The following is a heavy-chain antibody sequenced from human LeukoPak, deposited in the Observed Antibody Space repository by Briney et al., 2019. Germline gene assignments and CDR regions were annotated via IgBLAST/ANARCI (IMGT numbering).Heavy chain of an antibody. J-gene: IGHJ5*02. V-gene: IGHV3-30*18. CDR3: AKEGQRGSYGVYDDYH. CDR1: GFTFSRDG. CDR2: ISNDETNK. Sequence: GGSLRLSCAASGFTFSRDGMHWVRQAPGKGLEWVAVISNDETNKYYTDSVKGRFTISRDNSKNMVYLQMSSLRVEDTAVYYCAKEGQRGSYGVYDDYHWGQGTLVTVSS. D-gene: IGHD5/OR15-5a*01.